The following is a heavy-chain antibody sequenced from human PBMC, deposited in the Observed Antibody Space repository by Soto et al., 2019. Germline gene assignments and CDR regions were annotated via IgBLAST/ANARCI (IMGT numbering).Heavy chain of an antibody. J-gene: IGHJ5*02. D-gene: IGHD3-3*01. CDR3: ARGQQVDLEWSGWFDP. CDR1: GGTLRNNA. Sequence: QVQLVQSGAEVKKPGSSVKVSCKAFGGTLRNNAISWVRQAPGQGLEWMGGISPIFTTANYAQSFQGRLTITADKSTSTAYMELTGLTSGDTAVYFCARGQQVDLEWSGWFDPWGQGTLVTVSS. V-gene: IGHV1-69*06. CDR2: ISPIFTTA.